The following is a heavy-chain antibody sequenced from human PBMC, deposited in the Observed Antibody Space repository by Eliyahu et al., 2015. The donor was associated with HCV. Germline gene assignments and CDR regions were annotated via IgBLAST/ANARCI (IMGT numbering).Heavy chain of an antibody. CDR1: GYTFTINT. CDR2: INGGSGKT. V-gene: IGHV1-3*01. D-gene: IGHD5-24*01. Sequence: QVQLVQSGAEVKRPGASVRISCXASGYTFTINTIHWVRQAPGQRLEWLGWINGGSGKTKFAEDFQRRVIITRDTSATSVYMELSGLTSEDTALYFCARGRDGYNMGGYFDYWGQGTLVTVSS. CDR3: ARGRDGYNMGGYFDY. J-gene: IGHJ4*02.